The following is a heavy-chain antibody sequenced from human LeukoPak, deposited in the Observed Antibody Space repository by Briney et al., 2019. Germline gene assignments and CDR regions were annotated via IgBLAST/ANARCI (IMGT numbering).Heavy chain of an antibody. Sequence: GGSLRLSCVASGFTFSSHAMAWVRQAPGKGLEWVSAIGGRGGSTYYADSVKGRFTISRDNSKNTLYLQMNSLRAEDTALYYCARDPGVVAFHYFDFWGQGTLVTVSS. D-gene: IGHD3-3*01. CDR3: ARDPGVVAFHYFDF. V-gene: IGHV3-23*01. CDR2: IGGRGGST. J-gene: IGHJ4*02. CDR1: GFTFSSHA.